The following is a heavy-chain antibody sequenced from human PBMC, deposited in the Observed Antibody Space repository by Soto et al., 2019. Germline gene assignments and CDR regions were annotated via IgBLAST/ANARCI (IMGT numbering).Heavy chain of an antibody. Sequence: PSETLSLTCTVSIDSMSSNYWSWIRQPPGKGLEWIGHIYFSGSADYNPSLKSRLSFSVDTSKKQFSLKLSSVTAADTAVYYCARVGDLPLYYLDYWGQGTLVTVSS. CDR2: IYFSGSA. CDR3: ARVGDLPLYYLDY. D-gene: IGHD2-15*01. CDR1: IDSMSSNY. V-gene: IGHV4-59*01. J-gene: IGHJ4*02.